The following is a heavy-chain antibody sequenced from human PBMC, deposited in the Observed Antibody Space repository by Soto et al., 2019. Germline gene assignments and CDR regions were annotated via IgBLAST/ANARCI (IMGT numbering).Heavy chain of an antibody. V-gene: IGHV5-51*01. CDR2: IYPGDSDT. CDR1: GYSFTSYW. CDR3: ARSIVVRGVPYYYYYGMDV. D-gene: IGHD3-10*01. Sequence: PGESLKISCKGSGYSFTSYWIGWVRQMPGKGLEWMGIIYPGDSDTRYSPSFQGQVTISADKSISTAYLQWSSLKASDTAMYYCARSIVVRGVPYYYYYGMDVWGQGTTVTVPS. J-gene: IGHJ6*02.